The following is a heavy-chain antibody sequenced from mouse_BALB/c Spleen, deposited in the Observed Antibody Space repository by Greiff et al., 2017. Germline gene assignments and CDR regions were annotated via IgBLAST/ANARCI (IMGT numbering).Heavy chain of an antibody. CDR1: GFSLSRYS. D-gene: IGHD1-1*01. Sequence: VQLVESGPGLVAPSQSLSITCTVSGFSLSRYSVHWVRQPPGKGLEWLGMIWGGGSTDYNSALKSRLSISKDNSKSQVFLKMNSLQTDDTAMYYCAKHALYGSSHGAMDYWGQGTSVTVSS. V-gene: IGHV2-6-4*01. CDR2: IWGGGST. J-gene: IGHJ4*01. CDR3: AKHALYGSSHGAMDY.